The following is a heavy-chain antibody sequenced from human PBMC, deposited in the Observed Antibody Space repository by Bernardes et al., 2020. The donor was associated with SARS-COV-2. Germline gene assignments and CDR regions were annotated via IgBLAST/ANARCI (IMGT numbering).Heavy chain of an antibody. CDR2: ISWNSGSI. V-gene: IGHV3-9*01. J-gene: IGHJ4*02. CDR1: GFTFDDYA. CDR3: AKLPDYGASLFDY. D-gene: IGHD4-17*01. Sequence: SLRLSCAASGFTFDDYAMHWVRQAPGKGLEWVSGISWNSGSIGYADSVKGRFTISRDNAKNSLYLQMNSLRAEDTALYYCAKLPDYGASLFDYWGQGTLVTVSS.